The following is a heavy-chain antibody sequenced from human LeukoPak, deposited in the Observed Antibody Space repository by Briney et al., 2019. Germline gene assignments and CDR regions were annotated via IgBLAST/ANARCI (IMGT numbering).Heavy chain of an antibody. CDR2: IKQDGSEG. CDR3: ARGRITVTGAIHYYMDV. V-gene: IGHV3-7*03. D-gene: IGHD1-1*01. Sequence: PGGSLRLSCAASGFTFSPYWMTWVRQAPGKGLEWVANIKQDGSEGYYVDSVKGRFTISRDNAKKSLFLQMNSLRVEDTAVYFCARGRITVTGAIHYYMDVWGNGTTVIVSS. CDR1: GFTFSPYW. J-gene: IGHJ6*03.